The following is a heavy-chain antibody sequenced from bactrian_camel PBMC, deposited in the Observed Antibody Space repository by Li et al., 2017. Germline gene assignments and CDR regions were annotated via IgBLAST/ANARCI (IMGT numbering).Heavy chain of an antibody. Sequence: QLVESGGGSVQVGGSLTLSCVASGDTIGRYCMGWFRQIPDREREAVAGIESDGSTSYADSVKGRFTISKDSAERTLFLQMTGLKPEDTAMYYCAATGIQYDISSSRLQTWGYNYWGQGTQVTVS. D-gene: IGHD4*01. J-gene: IGHJ4*01. CDR2: IESDGST. V-gene: IGHV3S55*01. CDR3: AATGIQYDISSSRLQTWGYNY. CDR1: GDTIGRYC.